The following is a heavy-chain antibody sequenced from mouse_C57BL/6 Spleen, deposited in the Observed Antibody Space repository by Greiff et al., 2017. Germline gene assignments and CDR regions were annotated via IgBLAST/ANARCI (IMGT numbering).Heavy chain of an antibody. Sequence: QVQLQQSGAELVRPGASVKLSCKASGYTFTDYYINWVKQRPGQGLEWIARIYPGSGNTYYNEKFKGKATLTAEKSSSTAYMQLSSLTSEDSAVYFCARGGGTMAMDYWGQGTSVTVSS. CDR2: IYPGSGNT. D-gene: IGHD4-1*01. V-gene: IGHV1-76*01. CDR3: ARGGGTMAMDY. CDR1: GYTFTDYY. J-gene: IGHJ4*01.